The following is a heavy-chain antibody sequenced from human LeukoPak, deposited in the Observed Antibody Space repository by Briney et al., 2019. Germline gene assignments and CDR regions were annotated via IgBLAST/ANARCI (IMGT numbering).Heavy chain of an antibody. J-gene: IGHJ6*02. D-gene: IGHD1-1*01. CDR2: IWYDGSNK. V-gene: IGHV3-33*01. CDR3: ARDGPTYRDGLDV. CDR1: GFTFSNYG. Sequence: GGSLRLSCAAPGFTFSNYGMHWVRQAPGKGLEGVTFIWYDGSNKYYADSVKGRFTISRDNSKNTLYLQLNSLRAEDTAVYYCARDGPTYRDGLDVRGQGTTVTVSS.